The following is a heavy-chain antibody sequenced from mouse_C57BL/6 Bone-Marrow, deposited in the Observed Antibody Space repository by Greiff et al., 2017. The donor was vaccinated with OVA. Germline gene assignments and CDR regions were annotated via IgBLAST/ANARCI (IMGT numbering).Heavy chain of an antibody. Sequence: EVQLVESGGGLVKPGGSLKLSCAASGFTFSSYAMSWVRQTPEKRLEWVATISDGGSYTYYPDNVKGRFTISRDNAKNNLYLQMSHLKSEDTAMYYCARVYGRAWFAYWGQGTLVTVSA. CDR3: ARVYGRAWFAY. J-gene: IGHJ3*01. V-gene: IGHV5-4*01. D-gene: IGHD1-1*01. CDR1: GFTFSSYA. CDR2: ISDGGSYT.